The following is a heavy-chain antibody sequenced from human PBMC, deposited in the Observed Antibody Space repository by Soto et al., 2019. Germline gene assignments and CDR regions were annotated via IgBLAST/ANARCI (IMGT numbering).Heavy chain of an antibody. CDR3: ARGVTTAVYYFDY. CDR1: GGFISSGGYY. J-gene: IGHJ4*02. Sequence: LCGGFISSGGYYWSWIRQHPGKGLEWIGYIYYSGSTYYNPSLKSRVTISVDTSKNQFSLKLSSVTAADTAVYYCARGVTTAVYYFDYWGQGTLVTVSS. D-gene: IGHD4-17*01. CDR2: IYYSGST. V-gene: IGHV4-31*02.